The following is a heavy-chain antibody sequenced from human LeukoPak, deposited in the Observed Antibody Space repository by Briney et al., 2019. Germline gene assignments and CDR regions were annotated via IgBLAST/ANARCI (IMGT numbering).Heavy chain of an antibody. V-gene: IGHV3-21*01. CDR2: ISSSSSYI. D-gene: IGHD3-10*01. CDR1: GFTFSSYS. J-gene: IGHJ4*02. CDR3: ARDLVPYGSGSYWCDY. Sequence: KSGGSLRLSCAASGFTFSSYSMNWVRQAPGKGLEWVSSISSSSSYIYYADSVKGRFTISRDNAKNSLYLQMNSLRAEDTAVYYCARDLVPYGSGSYWCDYWGQGTLVTVSS.